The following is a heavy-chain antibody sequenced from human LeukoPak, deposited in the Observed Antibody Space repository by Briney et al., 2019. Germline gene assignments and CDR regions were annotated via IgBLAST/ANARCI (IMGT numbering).Heavy chain of an antibody. D-gene: IGHD2-2*01. V-gene: IGHV1-69*01. Sequence: SVKVSYKASGGTFSSYAISWVRQAPGQGLEWVGGIIPIFGTANYAQKSEGRVTITANECTSTAYMELSSLRSEDTAVYCCAREFSRYCSSTSCYPGLWFGEDFHFDYWGQGTLVTVYS. CDR1: GGTFSSYA. CDR2: IIPIFGTA. CDR3: AREFSRYCSSTSCYPGLWFGEDFHFDY. J-gene: IGHJ4*02.